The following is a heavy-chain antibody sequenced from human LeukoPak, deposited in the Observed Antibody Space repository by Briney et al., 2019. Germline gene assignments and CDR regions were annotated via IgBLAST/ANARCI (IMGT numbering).Heavy chain of an antibody. CDR3: AKDLVPIQLWFCYFDY. V-gene: IGHV3-23*01. Sequence: PGGSLRLSCAASGFTFSSYAMSWVRQAPGKGLEWVSAISGSGGSTYYADSVKGRFTISRDNSKNTLYLQMNSLRAEDTAVYYCAKDLVPIQLWFCYFDYWGQGTLVTVSS. D-gene: IGHD5-18*01. CDR1: GFTFSSYA. J-gene: IGHJ4*02. CDR2: ISGSGGST.